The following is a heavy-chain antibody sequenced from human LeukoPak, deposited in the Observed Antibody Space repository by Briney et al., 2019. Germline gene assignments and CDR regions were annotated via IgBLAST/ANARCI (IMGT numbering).Heavy chain of an antibody. Sequence: GGSLRLSCAASGFTFSSYAMSWVRQAPGKGLEWVSAISGSGGSTYYADSVKGRLTISRDNSKNTLYLQMNSLRAEDTAVYYCARWLLLSRYFDYWGQGTLVTVSS. D-gene: IGHD3-22*01. CDR1: GFTFSSYA. CDR3: ARWLLLSRYFDY. CDR2: ISGSGGST. J-gene: IGHJ4*02. V-gene: IGHV3-23*01.